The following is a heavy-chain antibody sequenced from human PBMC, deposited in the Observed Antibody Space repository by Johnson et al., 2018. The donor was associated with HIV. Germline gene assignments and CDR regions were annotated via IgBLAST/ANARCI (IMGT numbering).Heavy chain of an antibody. D-gene: IGHD1-1*01. CDR3: AKATTGSDAFDI. CDR2: ISYDGSNK. Sequence: QVQLVESGGGVVQPGKSLTLSCVGSGLSFSNFGIHWVRQAPGKGPEWVAVISYDGSNKYYADSVKGRFTISRDNSKNTLYLQMNSLRAEDTAVYYCAKATTGSDAFDIWGQGTMVTVSS. J-gene: IGHJ3*02. V-gene: IGHV3-30*18. CDR1: GLSFSNFG.